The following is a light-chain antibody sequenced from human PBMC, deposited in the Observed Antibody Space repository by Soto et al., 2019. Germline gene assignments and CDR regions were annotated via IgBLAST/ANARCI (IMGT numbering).Light chain of an antibody. CDR3: QVWDSNSDHGV. CDR1: NIGSKS. CDR2: YDS. J-gene: IGLJ2*01. V-gene: IGLV3-21*04. Sequence: SYELTQPPSVSVAPGKTARITCGGSNIGSKSVHWHQQKPGQAPVLVIYYDSDRPSGIPERFSGSNSGNTATLTISRVEAGDEADYYCQVWDSNSDHGVFGGGTKLTVL.